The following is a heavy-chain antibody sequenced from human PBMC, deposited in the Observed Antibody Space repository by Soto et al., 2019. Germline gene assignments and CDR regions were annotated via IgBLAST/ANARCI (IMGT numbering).Heavy chain of an antibody. CDR1: GGSFSGYY. V-gene: IGHV4-34*01. J-gene: IGHJ5*02. CDR3: ARAVAVTTYDYVWGSYRFASTTHWFAP. D-gene: IGHD3-16*02. Sequence: QVQLQQWGAGLLKPSETLSLTCAVYGGSFSGYYWSWIRQPPGKGLEWIWESNNSVSTNYNPSLRSRVTMSVATSQSLFTLELCSVTAADPGVYYCARAVAVTTYDYVWGSYRFASTTHWFAPWGQGTLVTVSS. CDR2: SNNSVST.